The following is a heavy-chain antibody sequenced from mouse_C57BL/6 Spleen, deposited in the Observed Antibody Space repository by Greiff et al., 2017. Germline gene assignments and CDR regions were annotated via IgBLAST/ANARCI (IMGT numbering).Heavy chain of an antibody. CDR1: GYTFTDYY. CDR2: INPNNGGT. Sequence: VQLQQSGPELVKPGASVKISCKASGYTFTDYYMNWVKQSHGKSLEWIGDINPNNGGTSYNQKFKGKATVTVDKSTSTAYVELRSLTSKDAAFYYCSSSLYYDGSSYPVAYWGQGTLGTVSA. D-gene: IGHD1-1*01. J-gene: IGHJ3*01. V-gene: IGHV1-26*01. CDR3: SSSLYYDGSSYPVAY.